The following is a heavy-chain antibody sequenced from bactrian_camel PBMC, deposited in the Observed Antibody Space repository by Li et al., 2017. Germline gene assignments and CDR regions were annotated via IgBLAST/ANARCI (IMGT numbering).Heavy chain of an antibody. D-gene: IGHD5*01. CDR2: IDWDGRT. CDR3: AADLLCAGWVARDYTY. V-gene: IGHV3S53*01. Sequence: VQLVESGGGLAQPGGSLRLSCAASGDSVSKYYMAWFRQAPGKEREGVATIDWDGRTNYGDFARGRFTISQDNAKNTVYLQMNSLKPEDTGMYYCAADLLCAGWVARDYTYWGQGTQVTVS. J-gene: IGHJ4*01. CDR1: GDSVSKYY.